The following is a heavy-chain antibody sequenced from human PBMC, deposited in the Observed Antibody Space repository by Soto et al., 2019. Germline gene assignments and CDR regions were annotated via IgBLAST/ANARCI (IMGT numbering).Heavy chain of an antibody. D-gene: IGHD3-22*01. CDR1: GYTLTELS. CDR2: FDPEDGET. J-gene: IGHJ6*02. CDR3: ETVARINYNDSSAVPAYYYYCMDV. Sequence: ASVKVSCKVSGYTLTELSMHWVRQAPGKVLEWMGVFDPEDGETIYAQKFQGRVTMTEDTSTDTAYMELSSLRSEDTAVYYCETVARINYNDSSAVPAYYYYCMDVGGQGTTVNVSS. V-gene: IGHV1-24*01.